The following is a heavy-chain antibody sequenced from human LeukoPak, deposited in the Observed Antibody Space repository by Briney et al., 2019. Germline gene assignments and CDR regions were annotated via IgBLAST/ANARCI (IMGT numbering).Heavy chain of an antibody. V-gene: IGHV3-21*01. CDR1: GFTFSSYS. CDR3: ARDCRYDYDSSGCVDY. CDR2: ISSSSSYI. D-gene: IGHD3-22*01. Sequence: PGGSLRLSCAASGFTFSSYSMNWVRQAPGKGLEWVSSISSSSSYIYYADSVKGRFTISRDNAKNSLYLQMNSLRAEDTAVCYCARDCRYDYDSSGCVDYWGQGTLVTVSS. J-gene: IGHJ4*02.